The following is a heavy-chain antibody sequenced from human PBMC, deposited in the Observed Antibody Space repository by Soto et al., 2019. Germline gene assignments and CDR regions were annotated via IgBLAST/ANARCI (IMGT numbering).Heavy chain of an antibody. Sequence: ASVKVSCKVSGYTLTSYTIHWVRQAPGQRLEWMGWINADNGNTKYSQRFQGRATITRDTSASTAYMELSSLRSEDTAVYYCARDSLPYYYDRSAYYPFDGWGQGTLVTVSS. CDR1: GYTLTSYT. CDR3: ARDSLPYYYDRSAYYPFDG. D-gene: IGHD3-22*01. CDR2: INADNGNT. J-gene: IGHJ4*02. V-gene: IGHV1-3*01.